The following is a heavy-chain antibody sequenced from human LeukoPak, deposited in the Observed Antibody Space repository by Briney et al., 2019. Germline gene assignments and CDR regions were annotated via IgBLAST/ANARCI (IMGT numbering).Heavy chain of an antibody. Sequence: GASVKVSCKTSGYTFNAYDMHWVRQAPGQGLEWMGWINPNSGGSNYAQKFQGRVTMTSDTSINTAYVELSRLISDDTAVYYCAGDGYNSRRFFDYWGQGTLVTVSS. CDR1: GYTFNAYD. D-gene: IGHD5-24*01. V-gene: IGHV1-2*02. CDR3: AGDGYNSRRFFDY. CDR2: INPNSGGS. J-gene: IGHJ4*02.